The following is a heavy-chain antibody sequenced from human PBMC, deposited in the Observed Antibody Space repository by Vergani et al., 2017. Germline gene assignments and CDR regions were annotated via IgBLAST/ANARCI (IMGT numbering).Heavy chain of an antibody. V-gene: IGHV3-33*01. CDR1: GFTFSSYC. CDR3: ARDRGNWREPLDY. Sequence: QVQLVESGGGVVQPGRSLRLSCAASGFTFSSYCMHWVRQAPGKGLEWVAVIWYDGSNKYYADSVKGRFTISRDNSKNTLYLQMNSLRAEDTAVYYCARDRGNWREPLDYWGQGTLVTVSS. D-gene: IGHD1-1*01. J-gene: IGHJ4*02. CDR2: IWYDGSNK.